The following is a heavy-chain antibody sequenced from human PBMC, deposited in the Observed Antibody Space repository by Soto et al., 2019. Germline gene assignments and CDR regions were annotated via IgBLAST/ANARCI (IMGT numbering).Heavy chain of an antibody. V-gene: IGHV3-30*18. CDR2: ISYDGSNK. CDR3: AKDHNPPITGPSDL. Sequence: GGSLRLSCAASRFTFSTYGMHWVRQAPGKGLEWVSFISYDGSNKYYADSVKGRFTISRDNCKNTLYLQMNSLRVEDTAVFYRAKDHNPPITGPSDLSGHGTLITVSS. J-gene: IGHJ5*02. D-gene: IGHD1-20*01. CDR1: RFTFSTYG.